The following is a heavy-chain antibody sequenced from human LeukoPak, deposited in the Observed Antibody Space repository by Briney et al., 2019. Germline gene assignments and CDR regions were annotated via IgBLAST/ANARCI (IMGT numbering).Heavy chain of an antibody. CDR1: GYTFTSYG. Sequence: GASVKVSCKASGYTFTSYGISWVRQAPGQGLEWMGWISAYNGNTNYAQKLQGRVTMTTDTSTSTAYMELRSLRSDDTAVYYCARSDAIAEAATNFDYWGQGTLVTVSS. CDR3: ARSDAIAEAATNFDY. J-gene: IGHJ4*02. CDR2: ISAYNGNT. V-gene: IGHV1-18*01. D-gene: IGHD6-19*01.